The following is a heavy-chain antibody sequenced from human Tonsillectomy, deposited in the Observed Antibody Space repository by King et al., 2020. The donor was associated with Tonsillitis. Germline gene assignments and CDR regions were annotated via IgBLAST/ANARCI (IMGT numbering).Heavy chain of an antibody. CDR2: ISYDGSNK. D-gene: IGHD4-17*01. CDR3: AKDRGSGDYEPLGH. J-gene: IGHJ4*02. Sequence: QLVQSGGGVVQSGGSLRLSCAASGFTFSSYGMHWVRQAPGKGLEWVAYISYDGSNKYYADAVKDRFTISRDISKNTVYLQMSRLRVDDTAVYYCAKDRGSGDYEPLGHWGQGALVTVS. CDR1: GFTFSSYG. V-gene: IGHV3-30*02.